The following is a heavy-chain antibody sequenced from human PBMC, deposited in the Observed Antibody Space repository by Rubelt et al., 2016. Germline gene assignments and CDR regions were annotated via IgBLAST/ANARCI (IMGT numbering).Heavy chain of an antibody. D-gene: IGHD2-2*01. Sequence: QLQLQESGPGLVKPSETLSLTCTVSGGSISSSSYYWGWIRQPPGKGLEWIGSIYYSGSTNYNPSLKSRVTISVDKSKNQFSLKLSSVTAADTAVYFCAKHCTTTNCYWDFDYWGRGTLVTVSS. V-gene: IGHV4-39*07. J-gene: IGHJ4*02. CDR1: GGSISSSSYY. CDR3: AKHCTTTNCYWDFDY. CDR2: IYYSGST.